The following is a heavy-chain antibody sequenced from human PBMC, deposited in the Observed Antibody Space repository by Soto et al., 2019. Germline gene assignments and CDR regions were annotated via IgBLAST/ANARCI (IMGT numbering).Heavy chain of an antibody. Sequence: QVQLQESGPGLVKPSQTLSLTCTVSGDSISSGAYYWTWIRQHPGKGLEWIGYIYYSGTTYYNPSLKSRVTXSXXXSXXQFSLKLSSVTAADTAVYYCARDFRDYGDPKGVDYWGQGVLVTVSS. CDR2: IYYSGTT. CDR1: GDSISSGAYY. V-gene: IGHV4-31*03. CDR3: ARDFRDYGDPKGVDY. J-gene: IGHJ4*02. D-gene: IGHD4-17*01.